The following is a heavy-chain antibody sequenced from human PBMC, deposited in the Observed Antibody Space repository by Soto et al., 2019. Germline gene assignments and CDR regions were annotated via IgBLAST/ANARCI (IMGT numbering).Heavy chain of an antibody. J-gene: IGHJ4*02. CDR1: GYTFTNFG. CDR2: ISAYNGKT. D-gene: IGHD3-16*01. CDR3: AIGGTPIDY. V-gene: IGHV1-18*01. Sequence: QVQLVQSGAEVKKPGASVKVSCKASGYTFTNFGISWVRQAPGQGLEWMGWISAYNGKTNYAQNSQGRVPMTADTSASTASMELRSLRSDDTAVYYWAIGGTPIDYWGQGTLVTVSS.